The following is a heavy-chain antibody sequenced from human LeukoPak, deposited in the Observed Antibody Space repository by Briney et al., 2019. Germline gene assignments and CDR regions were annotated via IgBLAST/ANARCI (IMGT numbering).Heavy chain of an antibody. CDR1: GFTFSTYW. D-gene: IGHD1-14*01. CDR3: ARDLVTETTGDWFDP. CDR2: IKYDGIEK. Sequence: PGGSLRLSCAASGFTFSTYWMAWVRQAQGKGLEWVANIKYDGIEKYYVDSVKGRFTISRDNAKKSLYLQMNSLRHEDTAVYYCARDLVTETTGDWFDPWGQGTLVTVSS. V-gene: IGHV3-7*01. J-gene: IGHJ5*02.